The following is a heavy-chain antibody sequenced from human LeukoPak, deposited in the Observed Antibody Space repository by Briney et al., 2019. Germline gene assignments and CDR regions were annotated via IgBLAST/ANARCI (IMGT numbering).Heavy chain of an antibody. CDR1: GFTFSSYS. CDR2: ISSSSSYI. J-gene: IGHJ5*02. Sequence: GGSLRLSCAASGFTFSSYSMNWVRQAPGKGLEWVSSISSSSSYIYYADSVKGRFTISRDNAKNSLYLQMNSLRAEDTAVYYCARSIVVSSAAPYSWFDPWGHGTLVTVSS. V-gene: IGHV3-21*01. D-gene: IGHD2-21*01. CDR3: ARSIVVSSAAPYSWFDP.